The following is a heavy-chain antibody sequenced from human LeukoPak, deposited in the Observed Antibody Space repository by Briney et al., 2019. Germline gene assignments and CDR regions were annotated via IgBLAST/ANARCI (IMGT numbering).Heavy chain of an antibody. V-gene: IGHV6-1*01. J-gene: IGHJ6*03. CDR3: ARRNMVRGVRYYYYYYMDV. D-gene: IGHD3-10*01. CDR2: TYYRSKWYN. Sequence: SQTLSLTCAISGDSVSSNSAAWNWIRQSPSRGLEWLGRTYYRSKWYNDYAVSVKSRITIKPDTSKNQFSLQLNSVTAADTAVYYCARRNMVRGVRYYYYYYMDVWGKGTTVTISS. CDR1: GDSVSSNSAA.